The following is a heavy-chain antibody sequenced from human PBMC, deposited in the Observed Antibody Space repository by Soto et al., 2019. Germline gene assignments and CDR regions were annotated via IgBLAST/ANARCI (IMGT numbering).Heavy chain of an antibody. J-gene: IGHJ4*02. V-gene: IGHV4-34*01. Sequence: QVQLQQWGAGLLKPSETLSLTCAVYGGSFSGYYWSWIRQPPGKGLEWIGEINHSGSTNHNPSLKSRVTISVGTSKNKSSLKLSSVTAAETAVYYCARWVQVIAFGGVIVREYYFDYWGQGTLVTVSS. D-gene: IGHD3-16*02. CDR1: GGSFSGYY. CDR3: ARWVQVIAFGGVIVREYYFDY. CDR2: INHSGST.